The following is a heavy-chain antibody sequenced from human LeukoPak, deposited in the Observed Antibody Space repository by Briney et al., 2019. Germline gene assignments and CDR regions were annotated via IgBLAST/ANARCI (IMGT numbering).Heavy chain of an antibody. J-gene: IGHJ4*02. CDR3: ARAATYYYDSSGYSHFDY. Sequence: PSETLSLTCAVYGGSFSGYYWSWIRQPPGKGLEWIGEINHSGSTYYNPSLKSRVTISVDTSKNQFSLKLSSVTAADTAVYYCARAATYYYDSSGYSHFDYWGQGTLVTVSS. D-gene: IGHD3-22*01. CDR1: GGSFSGYY. V-gene: IGHV4-34*01. CDR2: INHSGST.